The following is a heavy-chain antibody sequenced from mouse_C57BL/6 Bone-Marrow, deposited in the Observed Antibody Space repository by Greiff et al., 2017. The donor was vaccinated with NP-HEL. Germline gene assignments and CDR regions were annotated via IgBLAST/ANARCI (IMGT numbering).Heavy chain of an antibody. V-gene: IGHV1-76*01. CDR1: GYTFTDYY. CDR3: ARSRDYYCFDY. J-gene: IGHJ2*01. Sequence: QVQLKESGAELVRPGASVKLSCKASGYTFTDYYINWVKQRPGQGLEWIARIYPGSGNTYYNEKFKGKATLTAEKSSSTAYMQLSSLTSEDSAVYFCARSRDYYCFDYWGQGTTLTVAS. D-gene: IGHD1-1*01. CDR2: IYPGSGNT.